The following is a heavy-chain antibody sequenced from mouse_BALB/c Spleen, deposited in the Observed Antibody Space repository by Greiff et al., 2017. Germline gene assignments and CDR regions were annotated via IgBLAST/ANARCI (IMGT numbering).Heavy chain of an antibody. V-gene: IGHV4-1*02. CDR2: INPDSSTI. Sequence: EVKLVESGGGLVQPGGSLKLSCAASGFDFSRYWMSWVRQAPGKGLEWIGEINPDSSTINYTPSLKDKFIISRDNAKNTLYLQMSKVRSEDTALYYCARPRTMSTPFAYWGQGTLVTVSA. CDR3: ARPRTMSTPFAY. CDR1: GFDFSRYW. J-gene: IGHJ3*01. D-gene: IGHD1-1*02.